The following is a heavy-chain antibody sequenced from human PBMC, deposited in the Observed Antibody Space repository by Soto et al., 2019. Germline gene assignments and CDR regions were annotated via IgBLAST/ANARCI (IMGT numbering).Heavy chain of an antibody. CDR2: INHSGSP. J-gene: IGHJ4*02. D-gene: IGHD2-15*01. V-gene: IGHV4-34*01. Sequence: SETLSLTCAVYGGSFSNYYWTWIRQPPGKGLEWIGEINHSGSPNYKPSLKSRVTISVDTSKNQFSLKLSSLTAADTAVYYCAIFPIHLVAASPFDDWGQGTLVPVSS. CDR3: AIFPIHLVAASPFDD. CDR1: GGSFSNYY.